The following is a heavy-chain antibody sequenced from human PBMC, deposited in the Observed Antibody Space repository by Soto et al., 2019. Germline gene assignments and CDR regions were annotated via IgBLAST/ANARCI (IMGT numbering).Heavy chain of an antibody. Sequence: QVHLVQSGAEVKKPGASVKVSCQGSGYAFTTYGITWVRQAPGQGLEWMGWISAHNGNTNYAQKLQGRVTVTRDTSTSTAYMELRILRYDDTAVYYCARGRYGAYWGQGALVTVSS. D-gene: IGHD4-17*01. J-gene: IGHJ4*02. CDR3: ARGRYGAY. CDR1: GYAFTTYG. V-gene: IGHV1-18*01. CDR2: ISAHNGNT.